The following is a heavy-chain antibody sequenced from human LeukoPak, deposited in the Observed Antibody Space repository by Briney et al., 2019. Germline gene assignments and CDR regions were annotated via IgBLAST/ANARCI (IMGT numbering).Heavy chain of an antibody. CDR3: ARDVPGYVWGSYRYFDY. Sequence: SETLSLTCTVSGGSINSYYWSWIRQPPGKGLEWIGYIYYSGSTNYNPSLKSRVTISVDTSKNQFSLKLSSVTAADTAVYYCARDVPGYVWGSYRYFDYWGQGTLVTVSS. CDR1: GGSINSYY. V-gene: IGHV4-59*01. CDR2: IYYSGST. D-gene: IGHD3-16*02. J-gene: IGHJ4*02.